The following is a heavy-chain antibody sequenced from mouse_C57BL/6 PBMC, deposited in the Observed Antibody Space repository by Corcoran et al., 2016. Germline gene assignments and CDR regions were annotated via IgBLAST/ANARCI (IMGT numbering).Heavy chain of an antibody. J-gene: IGHJ4*01. V-gene: IGHV1-26*01. Sequence: EVQLQQSGPELVKPGASVKISCKASGYTFTDYYMNWVKQSHGKSLEWIGDINPNNGGTSYNQKFKGKATLTVDKSSSTAYMELRSLTSEDSAVYYCARSGDYGYAMDYWCQGTSVTVSS. CDR2: INPNNGGT. CDR1: GYTFTDYY. D-gene: IGHD2-4*01. CDR3: ARSGDYGYAMDY.